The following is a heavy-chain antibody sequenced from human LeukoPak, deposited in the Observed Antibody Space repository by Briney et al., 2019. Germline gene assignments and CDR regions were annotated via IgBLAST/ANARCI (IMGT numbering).Heavy chain of an antibody. Sequence: SGGSLRLSCAASGFTFSSYEMNWVRQAPGKGLEWVSYISSSGSTIYYADSVKGRFTISRDNAKNSLYLQMNSLRAEDTAVYYCARGRGPYYYYYYYMDVWGKGTTVTVSS. J-gene: IGHJ6*03. CDR1: GFTFSSYE. CDR2: ISSSGSTI. D-gene: IGHD5-24*01. V-gene: IGHV3-48*03. CDR3: ARGRGPYYYYYYYMDV.